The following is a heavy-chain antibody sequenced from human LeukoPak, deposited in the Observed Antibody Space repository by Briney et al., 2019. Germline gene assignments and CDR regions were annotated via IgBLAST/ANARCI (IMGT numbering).Heavy chain of an antibody. V-gene: IGHV4-59*01. J-gene: IGHJ4*02. Sequence: SSETLFLTCTVSGGSINSYYWSWIRQPPGKGLEWIGYIYYSGSTNYNPSLKSRVTISVDTSKNQFSLRLSSVTAADTAVYYCARVTGYMTEDYFDYWGQGTLITVSS. CDR2: IYYSGST. CDR1: GGSINSYY. D-gene: IGHD6-13*01. CDR3: ARVTGYMTEDYFDY.